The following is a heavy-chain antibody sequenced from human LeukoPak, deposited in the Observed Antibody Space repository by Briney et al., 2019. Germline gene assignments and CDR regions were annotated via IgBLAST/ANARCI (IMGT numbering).Heavy chain of an antibody. CDR1: GFTFSDYY. V-gene: IGHV3-11*01. CDR2: ISSSGSTK. Sequence: GGSLRLSCAASGFTFSDYYMSWIRQAPGKGLEWVSYISSSGSTKYYADSVKGRFTISRENAKNSLCLHMNSLRAEDTAVYYCAKDAGEYSGSDHRTYYYGMDVWGQGTTVTVSS. D-gene: IGHD1-26*01. CDR3: AKDAGEYSGSDHRTYYYGMDV. J-gene: IGHJ6*02.